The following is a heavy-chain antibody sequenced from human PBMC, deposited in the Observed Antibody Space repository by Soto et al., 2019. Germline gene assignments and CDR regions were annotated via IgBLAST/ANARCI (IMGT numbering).Heavy chain of an antibody. J-gene: IGHJ5*02. CDR2: IYYSGST. CDR3: ARQRWSPNWFDP. V-gene: IGHV4-59*01. CDR1: GGSISSYY. D-gene: IGHD4-17*01. Sequence: SETLSLTCTVSGGSISSYYWSWIRQPPGKGLEWIGYIYYSGSTNYNPSLKSRVTISVDTSKNQFSLKLSSVTAADTAVYYCARQRWSPNWFDPWGQGTLVTVSS.